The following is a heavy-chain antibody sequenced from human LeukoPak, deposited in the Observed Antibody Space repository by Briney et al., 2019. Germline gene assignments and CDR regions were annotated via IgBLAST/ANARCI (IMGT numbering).Heavy chain of an antibody. CDR3: ARGKIGYYYGDYDGY. D-gene: IGHD4-17*01. V-gene: IGHV3-48*02. J-gene: IGHJ4*02. CDR2: ISTMSSTK. Sequence: GGSLRLSCAASGFSFRSYGMNWVRQAPGKGLEWVSYISTMSSTKYYADSVKGRFTISRDNAKNSLYLQMNSLRDEDTAVYYCARGKIGYYYGDYDGYWGQGTLVTVSS. CDR1: GFSFRSYG.